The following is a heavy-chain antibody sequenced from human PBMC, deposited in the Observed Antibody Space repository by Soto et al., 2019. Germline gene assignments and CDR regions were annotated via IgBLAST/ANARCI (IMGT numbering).Heavy chain of an antibody. D-gene: IGHD5-18*01. CDR1: GFTFSSYG. J-gene: IGHJ4*02. V-gene: IGHV3-33*01. CDR2: IWYDGSNE. CDR3: ARDKLVDTAMGYFDY. Sequence: PGGSLRLSCAASGFTFSSYGMHWVRQAPGKGLEWVAVIWYDGSNEYYADSVKGRFTISRDNSKNTLYLKMSSLRTEDTDVYYCARDKLVDTAMGYFDYWGQGTLVTVSS.